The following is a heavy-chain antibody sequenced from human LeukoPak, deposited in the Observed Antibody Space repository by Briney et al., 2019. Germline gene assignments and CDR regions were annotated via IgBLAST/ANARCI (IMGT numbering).Heavy chain of an antibody. Sequence: GESLKISCKGSGYSFASYWIAWVRQMPGQGLEWMGIIYAGDSDTRYSPSFQGQVLISVDKSISTAYLHWGSLEPSGTAVYYCARLPTISTRGSRNFDYWGQGTLVTVSS. CDR2: IYAGDSDT. CDR3: ARLPTISTRGSRNFDY. CDR1: GYSFASYW. V-gene: IGHV5-51*01. J-gene: IGHJ4*02. D-gene: IGHD2-15*01.